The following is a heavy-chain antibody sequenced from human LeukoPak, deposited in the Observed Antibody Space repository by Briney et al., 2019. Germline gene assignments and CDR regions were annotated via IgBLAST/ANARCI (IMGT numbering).Heavy chain of an antibody. CDR1: GFSFSTHT. CDR2: ISSSSSYI. Sequence: PGGSLRLSCAGIGFSFSTHTINWVRQAPGKGLEWVSSISSSSSYIYYADSVKGRFTISRDNSKNMLYLQMNSLRAEDTAEYYCAKEQRDWNYGVFDYWGQGTQVTVSS. CDR3: AKEQRDWNYGVFDY. V-gene: IGHV3-21*04. D-gene: IGHD1-7*01. J-gene: IGHJ4*02.